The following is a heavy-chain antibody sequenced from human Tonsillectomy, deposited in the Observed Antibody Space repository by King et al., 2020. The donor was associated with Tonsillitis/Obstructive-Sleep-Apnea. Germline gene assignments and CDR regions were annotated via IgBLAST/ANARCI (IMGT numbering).Heavy chain of an antibody. CDR3: ARMGYDFWSGYYTGNYFDY. Sequence: QVTLKESGPVLVKPTETLTLTCTVSGFSLSNARMGVSWIRQPPGKALEWLAHIFSHDAKSYSTSLKSRLTISKDTSKSQLVLTMTNMDPVETATYYCARMGYDFWSGYYTGNYFDYWGQGTLVTVSS. D-gene: IGHD3-3*01. V-gene: IGHV2-26*01. CDR2: IFSHDAK. J-gene: IGHJ4*02. CDR1: GFSLSNARMG.